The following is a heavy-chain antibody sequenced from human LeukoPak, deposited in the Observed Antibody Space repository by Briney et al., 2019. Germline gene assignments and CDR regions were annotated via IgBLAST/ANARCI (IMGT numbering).Heavy chain of an antibody. Sequence: ASVKVSCKAYGGTFSSYAISWVRQAPGQGLEWMGRIIPIFGTANYAQKFQGRVTITTDESTSTAYMELSSLRSEDTAVYYCARGIADGATVANTPYWYFDLWGRGTLVTVS. V-gene: IGHV1-69*05. CDR2: IIPIFGTA. CDR1: GGTFSSYA. D-gene: IGHD4-11*01. J-gene: IGHJ2*01. CDR3: ARGIADGATVANTPYWYFDL.